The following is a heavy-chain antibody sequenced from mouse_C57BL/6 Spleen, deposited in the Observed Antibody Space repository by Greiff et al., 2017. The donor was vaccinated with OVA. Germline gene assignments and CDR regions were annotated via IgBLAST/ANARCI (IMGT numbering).Heavy chain of an antibody. D-gene: IGHD2-5*01. V-gene: IGHV1-39*01. Sequence: EVQVVESGPELVKPGASVKISCKASGYSFTDYNMNWVKQSNGTSLEWIGVINPNYGTTSYNQKFKGKATLTVDQSSSTAYMQLNSLTSEDSAVYYCARSDYSNSEFAYWGQGTLVTVSA. CDR1: GYSFTDYN. CDR2: INPNYGTT. CDR3: ARSDYSNSEFAY. J-gene: IGHJ3*01.